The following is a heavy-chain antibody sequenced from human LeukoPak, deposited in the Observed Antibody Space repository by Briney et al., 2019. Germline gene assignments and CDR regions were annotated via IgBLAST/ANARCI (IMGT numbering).Heavy chain of an antibody. CDR1: GYTFTGYY. V-gene: IGHV1-2*02. CDR3: ARGAQFGELFNWFDP. Sequence: ASVKVSCKASGYTFTGYYMHWVRQAPGQGLEWMGWINPNSGGTNYAQKFQGRVTMTRDTSISTAYMELSRLRSDDTAVYYCARGAQFGELFNWFDPWGQGTLVTVSS. J-gene: IGHJ5*02. CDR2: INPNSGGT. D-gene: IGHD3-10*01.